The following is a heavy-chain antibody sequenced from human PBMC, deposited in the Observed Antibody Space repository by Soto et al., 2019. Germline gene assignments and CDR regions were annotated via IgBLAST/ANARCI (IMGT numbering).Heavy chain of an antibody. CDR1: GFTFSSYS. CDR2: ISSSSSTI. J-gene: IGHJ4*02. V-gene: IGHV3-48*01. D-gene: IGHD3-9*01. Sequence: GGSLRLSCAASGFTFSSYSMNWVRQAPGKGLEWVSYISSSSSTIYYADSVKGRFTISRDNAKNSLYLQMNSLRAEDRAVYYCARDGPLRYFDWLLDYWGQGTLVTVSS. CDR3: ARDGPLRYFDWLLDY.